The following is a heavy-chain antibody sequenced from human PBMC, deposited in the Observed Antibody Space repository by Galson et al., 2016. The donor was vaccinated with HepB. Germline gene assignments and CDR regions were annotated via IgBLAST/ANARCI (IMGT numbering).Heavy chain of an antibody. CDR2: FGDGGDI. CDR1: GFIFSSYA. Sequence: SLRLFCAASGFIFSSYAMTWVRQAPGKGPEWVSTFGDGGDIYYADSVKGRLTISRDNSRNKLYLQMNSLRADDTAVYYCAGVPSGKRLDYWGQGTLVTVDS. J-gene: IGHJ4*02. D-gene: IGHD2-2*01. CDR3: AGVPSGKRLDY. V-gene: IGHV3-23*01.